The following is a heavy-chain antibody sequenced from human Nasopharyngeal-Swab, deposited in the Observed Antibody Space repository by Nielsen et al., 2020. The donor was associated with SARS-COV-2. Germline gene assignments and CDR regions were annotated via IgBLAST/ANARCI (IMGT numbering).Heavy chain of an antibody. Sequence: GESLKISCAASGFTFSSYWMSWVRQAPGKGLEWVASIKQDGSEKYYVDSVKGRFTISRDNAKNSLYLQMNSLRAEDTAVYYCARDSTLDYWGQGTLVTVSS. CDR2: IKQDGSEK. J-gene: IGHJ4*02. D-gene: IGHD3-3*02. CDR1: GFTFSSYW. CDR3: ARDSTLDY. V-gene: IGHV3-7*01.